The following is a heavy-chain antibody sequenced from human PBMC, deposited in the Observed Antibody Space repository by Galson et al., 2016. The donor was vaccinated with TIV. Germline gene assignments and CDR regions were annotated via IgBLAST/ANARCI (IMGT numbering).Heavy chain of an antibody. CDR2: IDGDDDT. D-gene: IGHD6-19*01. Sequence: PALVKPTQTLTLTCTFSGFSLSRSSICVTWMRQPPGKALEWLARIDGDDDTYYNNFLATRLFITKDTSRNQVVLTLTTLDPADTATYYCARASSDYFDNYGMDVWGQGTTVTVS. CDR3: ARASSDYFDNYGMDV. J-gene: IGHJ6*02. CDR1: GFSLSRSSIC. V-gene: IGHV2-70*11.